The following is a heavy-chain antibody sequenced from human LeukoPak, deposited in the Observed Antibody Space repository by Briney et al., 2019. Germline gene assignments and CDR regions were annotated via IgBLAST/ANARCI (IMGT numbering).Heavy chain of an antibody. CDR3: ARAYCSSTSCYAPDY. D-gene: IGHD2-2*01. CDR1: GFTLSSFA. Sequence: GRSLRPSCAASGFTLSSFAMHWVRQAPAKGLEWEAVISYDGTKKYYADSVKGRFTISRDNSNNTLYLQMNSLRAEDTAVYYCARAYCSSTSCYAPDYWGQGTLVTVSS. CDR2: ISYDGTKK. J-gene: IGHJ4*02. V-gene: IGHV3-30*04.